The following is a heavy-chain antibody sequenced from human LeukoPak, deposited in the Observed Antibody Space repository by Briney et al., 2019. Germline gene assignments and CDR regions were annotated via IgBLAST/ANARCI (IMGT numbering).Heavy chain of an antibody. V-gene: IGHV3-33*01. CDR2: IWYDGRNK. CDR3: ARDRGGDGYNWVDS. J-gene: IGHJ5*01. D-gene: IGHD2-21*01. Sequence: GGSLRLSCAASGFRFSTYGMHWVRQAPGKGPEWVAVIWYDGRNKYYGDSVKGRFTISRDNSKNTPYLQVNSLRAEDTAVYYCARDRGGDGYNWVDSWGQGTLVTVSS. CDR1: GFRFSTYG.